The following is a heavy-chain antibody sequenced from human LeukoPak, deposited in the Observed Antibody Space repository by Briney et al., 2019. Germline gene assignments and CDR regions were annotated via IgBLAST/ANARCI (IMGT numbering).Heavy chain of an antibody. CDR3: AKAVNWVEDYRIAAAGEDY. CDR2: IYSAGST. V-gene: IGHV3-53*01. CDR1: GFSFSRYY. D-gene: IGHD6-13*01. Sequence: PGGSLRLSCAASGFSFSRYYMGWVRQAPGKGLRWVSLIYSAGSTYYADSVQGRFTISRDDSENTVYLQMNSLRAEDTAVYYCAKAVNWVEDYRIAAAGEDYWGQGTLVTVSS. J-gene: IGHJ4*02.